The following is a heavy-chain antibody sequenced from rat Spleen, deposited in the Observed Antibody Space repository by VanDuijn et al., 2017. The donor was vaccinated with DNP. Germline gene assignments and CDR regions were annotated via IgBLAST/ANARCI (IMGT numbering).Heavy chain of an antibody. Sequence: EVQLVESGGGVVQPGRSLKLSCAASGFTFSYYGMAWVRQAPKKGLEWVTSISSSTGGGYSYYRDSVKGRFTISRDNTKSTLYLQMDSLRPEETATYYCARSLKWGFYFDYWGQGVMVTVSS. V-gene: IGHV5S11*01. CDR2: ISSSTGGGYS. CDR1: GFTFSYYG. J-gene: IGHJ2*01. D-gene: IGHD1-1*01. CDR3: ARSLKWGFYFDY.